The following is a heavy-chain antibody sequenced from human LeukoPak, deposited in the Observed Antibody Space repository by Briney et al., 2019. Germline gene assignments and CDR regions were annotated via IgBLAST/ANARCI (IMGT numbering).Heavy chain of an antibody. V-gene: IGHV4-4*02. J-gene: IGHJ4*02. CDR3: ARGLSCSGGSCV. Sequence: ESGPTLVNPSGTMSPTCAISGASITNRNWWSWVRQPPGKGLEWIGEIYHTGITKYSPSLKSRVTISVDKSKNQFSLNVTSVTAADTAVYYCARGLSCSGGSCVWGQGTLVTVSS. CDR1: GASITNRNW. D-gene: IGHD2-15*01. CDR2: IYHTGIT.